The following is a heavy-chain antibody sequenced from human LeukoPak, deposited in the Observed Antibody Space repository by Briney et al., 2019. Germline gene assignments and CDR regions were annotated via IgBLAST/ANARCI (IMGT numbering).Heavy chain of an antibody. CDR1: GGSISSSSYY. V-gene: IGHV4-39*07. CDR2: IYYSGST. CDR3: ARGSRDIVVVPAAKYYYYYYMDV. J-gene: IGHJ6*03. D-gene: IGHD2-2*01. Sequence: PSETLSLTCTVSGGSISSSSYYWGWIRQPPGKGLEWIGSIYYSGSTNYNPSLKSRVTISVDTSKNQFSLKLSSVTAADTAVYYCARGSRDIVVVPAAKYYYYYYMDVWGKGTTVTISS.